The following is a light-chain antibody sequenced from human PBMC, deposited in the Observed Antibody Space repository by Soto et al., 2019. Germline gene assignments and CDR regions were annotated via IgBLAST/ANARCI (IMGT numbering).Light chain of an antibody. J-gene: IGLJ2*01. Sequence: NFMPTQPHSVSESPGKTVTISCTRSSGSIASNYVQWYQQRPGSAPTTVIYEDNQRPSGVPDRFSGSIDSSSNSASLTISGLKTEDEADYYCQSYDSSNQVFGGGTKVTVL. CDR2: EDN. V-gene: IGLV6-57*04. CDR1: SGSIASNY. CDR3: QSYDSSNQV.